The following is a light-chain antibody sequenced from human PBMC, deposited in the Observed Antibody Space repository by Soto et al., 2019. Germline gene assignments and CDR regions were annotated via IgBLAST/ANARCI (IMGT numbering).Light chain of an antibody. V-gene: IGKV3-15*01. J-gene: IGKJ4*01. CDR3: QQYNNWPRAT. CDR2: RTS. Sequence: ETVMTQSPATLSVSPGERATLSCRASQSISSNLAWYQQKPGQAPRLLMFRTSTRATGVPARFSGSGSGTEFNITISSLQSEEFAVYYCQQYNNWPRATFGGGTKVEIK. CDR1: QSISSN.